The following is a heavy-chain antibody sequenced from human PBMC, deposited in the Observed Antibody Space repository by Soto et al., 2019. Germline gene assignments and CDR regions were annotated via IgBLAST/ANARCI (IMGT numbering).Heavy chain of an antibody. CDR2: IYYSGST. J-gene: IGHJ2*01. Sequence: QVQLQESGPGLVKPSQTLSLTCTVSGGSISSGGYYWSWIRQHPGKGLEWIGYIYYSGSTYYNPSLRGRVTISVDKSKNQFSRKLSSVTAADTAVYYCAREAVEWVLDYGSQYRYFDLWGRGTLVTVSS. CDR3: AREAVEWVLDYGSQYRYFDL. V-gene: IGHV4-31*03. D-gene: IGHD3-3*01. CDR1: GGSISSGGYY.